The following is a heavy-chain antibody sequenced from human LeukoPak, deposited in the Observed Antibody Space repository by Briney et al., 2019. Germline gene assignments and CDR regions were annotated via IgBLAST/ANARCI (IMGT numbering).Heavy chain of an antibody. CDR1: GFPFSTYW. D-gene: IGHD3/OR15-3a*01. CDR2: INSDGSNT. CDR3: ARGGGLYYYYYYMDV. Sequence: GGSLRLSCAASGFPFSTYWMHWVRQAPGKGLVWVSRINSDGSNTSYADSVKGRFTISRDNAKNTLYLQMNSLRAEDTAVYYCARGGGLYYYYYYMDVWGKGTTVTVSS. J-gene: IGHJ6*03. V-gene: IGHV3-74*01.